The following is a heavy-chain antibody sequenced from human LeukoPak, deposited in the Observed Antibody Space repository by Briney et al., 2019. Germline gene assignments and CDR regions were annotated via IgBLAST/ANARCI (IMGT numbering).Heavy chain of an antibody. CDR3: AREKLRKLDY. D-gene: IGHD6-6*01. V-gene: IGHV3-30*03. CDR2: ISYDGSNK. J-gene: IGHJ4*02. CDR1: GFSFSSYA. Sequence: GGSLRLSCAASGFSFSSYAMHWVRQAPGKGLEWVASISYDGSNKFYADSVEGRFTISRDNSKNTLYLQMNSLTIEDTTLFYCAREKLRKLDYWGQGTLVTVSS.